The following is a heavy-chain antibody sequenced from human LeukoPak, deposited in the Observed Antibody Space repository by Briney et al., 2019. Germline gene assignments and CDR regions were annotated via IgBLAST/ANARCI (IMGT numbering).Heavy chain of an antibody. Sequence: EAGGSLRLSCAASGFTFSSYWMSWVRQAPGKGLEWVANIKRDGSEKYYVDSVKGRFTISRDNAKNSLYLQMNSLRAEDTAVYYCARSRSVFTYYDFWSGYYSNDYWGQGTLVTVSS. D-gene: IGHD3-3*01. CDR3: ARSRSVFTYYDFWSGYYSNDY. J-gene: IGHJ4*02. V-gene: IGHV3-7*01. CDR1: GFTFSSYW. CDR2: IKRDGSEK.